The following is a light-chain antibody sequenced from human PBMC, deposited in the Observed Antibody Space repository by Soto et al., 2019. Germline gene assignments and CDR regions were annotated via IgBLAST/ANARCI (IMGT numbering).Light chain of an antibody. CDR3: QSSDSNGSYYV. J-gene: IGLJ1*01. CDR2: KDS. CDR1: ALPRQD. Sequence: SYELTQSPSVSVSPGQTARITCSGDALPRQDVYWYQQKVGQAPVLVMFKDSERPSGIPERFSGSRSGTTVTLTISGVQAEDEADYYCQSSDSNGSYYVFGTGTKLTVL. V-gene: IGLV3-25*02.